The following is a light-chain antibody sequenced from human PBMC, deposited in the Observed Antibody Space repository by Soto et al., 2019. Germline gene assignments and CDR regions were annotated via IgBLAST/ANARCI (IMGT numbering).Light chain of an antibody. CDR3: QQYYNSTPWT. CDR1: QSVLYSSDNKNY. CDR2: WAS. V-gene: IGKV4-1*01. J-gene: IGKJ1*01. Sequence: DIVMTQSPDSLAVSLGERATINCKSSQSVLYSSDNKNYLAWYQQKPGQPPKLLIYWASTRESGVPEQFSGSGSATNFPITTSSLQAEDVAVYYCQQYYNSTPWTFDQGTKVEIK.